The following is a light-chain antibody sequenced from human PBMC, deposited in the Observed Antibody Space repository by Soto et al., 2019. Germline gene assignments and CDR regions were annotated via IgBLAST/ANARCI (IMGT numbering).Light chain of an antibody. CDR1: SSNIGAGYA. J-gene: IGLJ1*01. Sequence: QSVLTQPPSVSGAPGQRVTISCTGSSSNIGAGYAVHWYQQLPGTAPKLLIYGTSNRPSGVPDRFSGSKSGTSASLAITGLHAEDEADYYCQAYDSSLSVFYAFGTGTKVTVL. V-gene: IGLV1-40*01. CDR2: GTS. CDR3: QAYDSSLSVFYA.